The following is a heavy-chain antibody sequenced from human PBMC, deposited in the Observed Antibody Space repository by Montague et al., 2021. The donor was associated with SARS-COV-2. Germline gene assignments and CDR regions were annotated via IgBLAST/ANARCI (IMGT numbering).Heavy chain of an antibody. D-gene: IGHD2-15*01. CDR3: ARHYSATLPAVY. V-gene: IGHV4-59*08. CDR2: ISDSGST. J-gene: IGHJ4*02. Sequence: SETLSLTCTVSGGSISSFYWRWFRQPPGKLLEWIGYISDSGSTNYNPSLTSRVTMSVDTSKNQFSLKVNSVTAADTAVYYCARHYSATLPAVYWGQGTLVTVSS. CDR1: GGSISSFY.